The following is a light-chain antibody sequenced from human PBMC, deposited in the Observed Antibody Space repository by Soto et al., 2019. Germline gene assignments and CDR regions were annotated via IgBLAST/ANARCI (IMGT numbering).Light chain of an antibody. CDR3: QQFHYWWT. CDR1: QNIDNK. J-gene: IGKJ1*01. Sequence: EIVMTQSLATLSVSPGERATLSCRASQNIDNKLVWYQQKPGQVPRLLIYDASTRATGIPARFSGSGSGTEFTLTISSLQSEDFAFYYCQQFHYWWTFGQGTKVDIK. V-gene: IGKV3-15*01. CDR2: DAS.